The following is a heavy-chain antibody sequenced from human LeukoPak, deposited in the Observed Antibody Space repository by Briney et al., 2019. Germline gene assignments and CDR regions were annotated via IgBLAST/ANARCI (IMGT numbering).Heavy chain of an antibody. CDR2: IKQDGSEK. CDR3: ARVRSSGTIAAAGSAFDY. J-gene: IGHJ4*02. D-gene: IGHD6-13*01. CDR1: GFTFSSYW. V-gene: IGHV3-7*01. Sequence: GGSLRLSCAASGFTFSSYWMSWVRQAPGKGLEWVANIKQDGSEKYYVDSVKGRFTISRDNAKNSLYLQMNSLRAEDTAVYYCARVRSSGTIAAAGSAFDYWGQGTLVTVSS.